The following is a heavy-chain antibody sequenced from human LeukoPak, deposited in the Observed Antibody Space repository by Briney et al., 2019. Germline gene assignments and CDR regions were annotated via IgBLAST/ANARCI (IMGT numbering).Heavy chain of an antibody. V-gene: IGHV1-8*03. CDR1: GYTFNTYD. Sequence: GASVKVSCKTPGYTFNTYDINWVRQATGQGLEWMGWMNPENGNTEYAQAFQGRVTITRNTSINTVYMDLSSLRSEDTAVYFCALTTVTTWGSFFALWGRGTLVTVSS. CDR3: ALTTVTTWGSFFAL. J-gene: IGHJ2*01. D-gene: IGHD4-17*01. CDR2: MNPENGNT.